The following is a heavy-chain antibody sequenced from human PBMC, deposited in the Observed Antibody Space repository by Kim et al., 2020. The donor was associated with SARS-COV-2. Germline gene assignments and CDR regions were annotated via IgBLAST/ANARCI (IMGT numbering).Heavy chain of an antibody. CDR1: GGTFSSYA. J-gene: IGHJ6*02. CDR2: IIPILGIA. V-gene: IGHV1-69*04. Sequence: SVKVSCKASGGTFSSYAISWVRQAPGQGLEWMGRIIPILGIANYAQKFQGRVTITAEKSTSTAYMELSSLSSEDTAVYYCARDDSGNDILTGYNYYYYGMDVWGQGTTVTVSS. D-gene: IGHD3-9*01. CDR3: ARDDSGNDILTGYNYYYYGMDV.